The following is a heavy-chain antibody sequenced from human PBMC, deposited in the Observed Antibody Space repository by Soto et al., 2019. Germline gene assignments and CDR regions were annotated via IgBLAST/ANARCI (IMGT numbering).Heavy chain of an antibody. CDR3: ARQEIAAATTYYYYYYGMDV. J-gene: IGHJ6*02. V-gene: IGHV5-10-1*01. CDR2: IDPSDSYT. D-gene: IGHD6-13*01. Sequence: PGESLKISCKGSGYSFTSYWISWVRQMPGKGLEWMGRIDPSDSYTNYSPSFQGHVTISADKSISTAYLQRSSLKASDTAVYYCARQEIAAATTYYYYYYGMDVWGQGTTVTVSS. CDR1: GYSFTSYW.